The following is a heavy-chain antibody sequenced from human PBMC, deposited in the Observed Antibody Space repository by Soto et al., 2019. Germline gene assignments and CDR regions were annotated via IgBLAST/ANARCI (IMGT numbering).Heavy chain of an antibody. J-gene: IGHJ4*02. V-gene: IGHV4-39*01. CDR2: IYYSGST. CDR3: ARKTYSSSWFYY. Sequence: ASETLSLTCTVSGDYISSSSYYWGWIRQPPGKGLEWNGSIYYSGSTYYNPSLKSRVTISVDTSKNQFSLKLSSVTAADTAVYYCARKTYSSSWFYYWGQGTLVTVSS. CDR1: GDYISSSSYY. D-gene: IGHD6-13*01.